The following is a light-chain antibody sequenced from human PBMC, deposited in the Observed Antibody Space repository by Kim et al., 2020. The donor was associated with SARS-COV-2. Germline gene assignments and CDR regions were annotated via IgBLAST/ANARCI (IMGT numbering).Light chain of an antibody. V-gene: IGKV1-12*01. Sequence: ASVGDRVTISCRASQVIGSWLAWYQQRPGKAPKLLIYGASSLQSEIPSRFSGNGSGTDFTLSISSLQPEDFATYYCQKTNSFPLTFGGGTKVDIK. CDR3: QKTNSFPLT. CDR2: GAS. CDR1: QVIGSW. J-gene: IGKJ4*01.